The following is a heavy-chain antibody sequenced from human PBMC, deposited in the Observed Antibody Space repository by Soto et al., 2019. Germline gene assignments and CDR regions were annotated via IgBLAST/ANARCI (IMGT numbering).Heavy chain of an antibody. CDR2: ISSNGGST. CDR1: RFTFSTYA. J-gene: IGHJ3*02. CDR3: VKYYFDSSGYYGLNAFDI. V-gene: IGHV3-64D*06. Sequence: GGSLRLSCLASRFTFSTYAMHWVRQAPGKGPEYVSTISSNGGSTYYADSVKGRFTISRDNSKNTLYLQMSSLRAEDTAVYYCVKYYFDSSGYYGLNAFDIWGQGTMVTVSS. D-gene: IGHD3-22*01.